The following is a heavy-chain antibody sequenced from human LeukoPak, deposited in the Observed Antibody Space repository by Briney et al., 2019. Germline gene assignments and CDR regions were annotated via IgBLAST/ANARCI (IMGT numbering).Heavy chain of an antibody. D-gene: IGHD3-10*01. CDR3: ARYGKSGTYSHGFDV. V-gene: IGHV5-51*01. CDR1: GYSFTGHW. J-gene: IGHJ3*01. CDR2: IYPGDSDT. Sequence: GESLKISCEAFGYSFTGHWIGWVRQMPGRGLEFMGTIYPGDSDTRYSPSFEGRVSISVDKSINTAYLQWSGLKASDTAMYYCARYGKSGTYSHGFDVWGQGTMVLVSS.